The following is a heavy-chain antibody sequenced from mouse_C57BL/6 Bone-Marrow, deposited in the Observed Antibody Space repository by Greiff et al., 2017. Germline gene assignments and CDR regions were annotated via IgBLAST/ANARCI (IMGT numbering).Heavy chain of an antibody. CDR2: IYPRSGNT. V-gene: IGHV1-81*01. CDR3: ESQLRLPSFAY. CDR1: GYTFTSYG. Sequence: QVQLQQSGAELARPGASVKLSCKASGYTFTSYGISWVKQRTGQGLEWIGEIYPRSGNTYYNEKFKGKATLTADKSSSTAYMGLRSLTSEDSAVYVCESQLRLPSFAYWGQGTLVTVSA. J-gene: IGHJ3*01. D-gene: IGHD3-2*02.